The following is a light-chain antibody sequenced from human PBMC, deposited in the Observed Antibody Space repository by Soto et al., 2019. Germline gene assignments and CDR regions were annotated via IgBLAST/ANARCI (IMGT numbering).Light chain of an antibody. CDR3: SSYTGSRGV. CDR2: DVS. CDR1: NSDIGGYNY. Sequence: QSALTQPASVSGSPGQSITISCTGTNSDIGGYNYVSWYQHHPGKAPKLMIYDVSSRPSGVSNRFSGSKSGNTASLTISGLQAEDEANYYCSSYTGSRGVFGGGTKLTVL. V-gene: IGLV2-14*03. J-gene: IGLJ3*02.